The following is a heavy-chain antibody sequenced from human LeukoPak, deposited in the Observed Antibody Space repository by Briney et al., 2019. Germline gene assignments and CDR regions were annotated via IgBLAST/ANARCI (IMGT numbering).Heavy chain of an antibody. CDR2: TYYRSRWYT. Sequence: SQTLSLTCVISGDIVSSNNAAWNWIRRSPPRGLEWLGRTYYRSRWYTNYAISVESRITVNPDTSKNQFSLQLNSVTPEDTAIYYCAKSGNYFFDSWGQGTLVTVSS. J-gene: IGHJ4*02. V-gene: IGHV6-1*01. CDR1: GDIVSSNNAA. D-gene: IGHD3-3*01. CDR3: AKSGNYFFDS.